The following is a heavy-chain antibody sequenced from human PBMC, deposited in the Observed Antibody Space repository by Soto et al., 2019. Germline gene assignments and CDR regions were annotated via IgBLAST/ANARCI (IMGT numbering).Heavy chain of an antibody. CDR3: ARGPRGYVYYNVMDG. CDR1: RGSISSHY. Sequence: PSETLSLTCTVSRGSISSHYVSLIRQYAGQGLQWTGCIDTSRTTIYSPPLKSRVTISVDAHKNHFSLNLYSVTPADTAVYYCARGPRGYVYYNVMDGWGQGTTVTVSS. V-gene: IGHV4-4*07. D-gene: IGHD3-10*01. CDR2: IDTSRTT. J-gene: IGHJ6*02.